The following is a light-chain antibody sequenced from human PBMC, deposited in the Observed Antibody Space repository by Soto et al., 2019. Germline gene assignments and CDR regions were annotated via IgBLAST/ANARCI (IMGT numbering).Light chain of an antibody. Sequence: QSVLNQPPSASGSPGQSVTISCTGTSSDVGGYNYVSWYQQHPGKAPKLMIYEVSKRPSGVPDRFSGSKSGNTASLTVSGLQAEDEGDYYCSSYAGSNNWVFGGGTKLTVL. CDR3: SSYAGSNNWV. CDR2: EVS. V-gene: IGLV2-8*01. CDR1: SSDVGGYNY. J-gene: IGLJ3*02.